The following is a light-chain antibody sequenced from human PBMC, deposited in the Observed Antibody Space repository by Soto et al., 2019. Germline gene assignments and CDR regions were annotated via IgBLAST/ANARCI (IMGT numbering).Light chain of an antibody. Sequence: NIQMTQSPSAKSASVGDRVTITCRASQSITNCLAWFQQKPGKVPNHVIFAAASFQSWVASSVSGSGSGTESTLKSSSLQPEDFSTYSCQQHNSNSFGGGTTVEIK. CDR2: AAA. CDR3: QQHNSNS. J-gene: IGKJ4*01. V-gene: IGKV1D-17*01. CDR1: QSITNC.